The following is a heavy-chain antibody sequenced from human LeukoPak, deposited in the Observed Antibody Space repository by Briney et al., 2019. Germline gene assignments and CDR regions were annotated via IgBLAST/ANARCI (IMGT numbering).Heavy chain of an antibody. Sequence: PSETLSLTCTVSGGSISSGSYYWSWIRQPPGKGLEWIGYIYYSGSTNYNPSLKSRVTISVDTSKDQFSLKLSSVTAADTAVYYCARSIRRDGYNYWVYWGQGTLVAVSS. CDR2: IYYSGST. D-gene: IGHD5-24*01. CDR3: ARSIRRDGYNYWVY. V-gene: IGHV4-61*01. J-gene: IGHJ4*02. CDR1: GGSISSGSYY.